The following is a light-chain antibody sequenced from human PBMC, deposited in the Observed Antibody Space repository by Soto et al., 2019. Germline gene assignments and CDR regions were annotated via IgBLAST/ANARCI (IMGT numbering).Light chain of an antibody. CDR2: DAS. V-gene: IGKV3-11*01. CDR3: QQYEAVVT. CDR1: QSVSIY. Sequence: EIVLTQSPATLSLFPGERATLSCRASQSVSIYLAWYQQKPGQAPRLLIYDASNRATGIPARFSGSGSGTDFTLTISSLEPEDFAVYYCQQYEAVVTFGQGTKVEI. J-gene: IGKJ1*01.